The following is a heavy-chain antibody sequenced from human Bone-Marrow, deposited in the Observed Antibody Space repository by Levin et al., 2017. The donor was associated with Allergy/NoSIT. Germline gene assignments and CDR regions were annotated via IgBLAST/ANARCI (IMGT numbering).Heavy chain of an antibody. Sequence: SETLSLTCAVYGGSFSGYYWSWIRQPPGKGLEWIGEINHSGSTNYNPSLKSRVTISVDTSKNQFSLKLSSVTAADTAVYYCARGVGAARRSVYWGQGTLVTVSS. J-gene: IGHJ4*02. CDR2: INHSGST. CDR3: ARGVGAARRSVY. V-gene: IGHV4-34*01. CDR1: GGSFSGYY. D-gene: IGHD6-6*01.